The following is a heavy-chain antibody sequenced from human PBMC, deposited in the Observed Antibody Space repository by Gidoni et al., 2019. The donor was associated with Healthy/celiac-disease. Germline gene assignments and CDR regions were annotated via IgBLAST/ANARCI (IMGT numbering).Heavy chain of an antibody. CDR1: GGSISSYY. V-gene: IGHV4-59*01. J-gene: IGHJ4*02. Sequence: QVQLQESGPGLVTPSETLSLTCTVSGGSISSYYWSWIRQPPGKGLEWIGYIYYSGSTNYNPSLKSRVTISVDTSKNQFSLKLSSVTAADTAVYYCAREAVDTAMVFDYWGQGTLVTVSS. CDR2: IYYSGST. D-gene: IGHD5-18*01. CDR3: AREAVDTAMVFDY.